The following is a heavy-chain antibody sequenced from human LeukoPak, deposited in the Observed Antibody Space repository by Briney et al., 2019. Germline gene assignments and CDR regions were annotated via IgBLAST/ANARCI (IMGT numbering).Heavy chain of an antibody. J-gene: IGHJ5*02. CDR3: ARGRGGNP. CDR2: IYHSGST. D-gene: IGHD4-23*01. CDR1: GGSISSGGYS. V-gene: IGHV4-30-2*01. Sequence: SQTLSLTCAVSGGSISSGGYSWSWIRQPPGKGLEWIGYIYHSGSTYYNPSLKSRVTISVDRSKNQFSLKLSSVTAADTAVYYCARGRGGNPWGQGTLVTVSS.